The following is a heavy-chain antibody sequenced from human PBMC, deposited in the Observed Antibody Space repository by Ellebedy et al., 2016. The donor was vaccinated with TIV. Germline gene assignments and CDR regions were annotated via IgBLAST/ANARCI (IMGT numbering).Heavy chain of an antibody. CDR1: GFTFRDLY. CDR3: AKGTAETNGLTH. V-gene: IGHV3-72*01. D-gene: IGHD1-1*01. Sequence: GESLKISCGVSGFTFRDLYMDSVRQAPGKGLEWVGSISSKTLGRKKEYAAPVQGRFTISRGESENSLYLQMNSLRNDDTAVYYCAKGTAETNGLTHWGQGTLVIVSS. J-gene: IGHJ4*02. CDR2: ISSKTLGRKK.